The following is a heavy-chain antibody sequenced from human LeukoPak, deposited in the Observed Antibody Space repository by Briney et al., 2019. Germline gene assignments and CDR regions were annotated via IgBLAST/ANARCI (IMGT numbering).Heavy chain of an antibody. CDR2: IKQDGSEK. D-gene: IGHD3-22*01. Sequence: GGSLRLSCAASEFTFSTYWMSWVRQAPGKGLEWVANIKQDGSEKYYVDSVKGRFTISRDNAKNSLYLQMNSLRAEDTAVYYCARGKTYYYDSSGYPHPYYFDYWGQGTLVTVSS. J-gene: IGHJ4*02. CDR3: ARGKTYYYDSSGYPHPYYFDY. V-gene: IGHV3-7*04. CDR1: EFTFSTYW.